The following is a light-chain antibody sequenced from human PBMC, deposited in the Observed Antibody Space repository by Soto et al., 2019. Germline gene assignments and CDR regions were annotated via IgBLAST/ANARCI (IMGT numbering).Light chain of an antibody. CDR3: QYYGTSPRT. V-gene: IGKV3-20*01. CDR2: RXS. CDR1: DSVTTYY. Sequence: IVLTQSPGTMTLSRGERATLSXRASDSVTTYYLAWYQPPPGXPPRVXXDRXSSRATGSPDRFSGSGSGTDFTLTISRLEPEDFALYYCQYYGTSPRTFGQGTRLEIK. J-gene: IGKJ5*01.